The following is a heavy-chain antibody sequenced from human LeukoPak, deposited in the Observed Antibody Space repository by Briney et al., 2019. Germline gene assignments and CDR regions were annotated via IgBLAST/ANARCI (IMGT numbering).Heavy chain of an antibody. Sequence: GGSLRLSCAASGFTVSSNYMSWVRQAPGKGLEWVSVIYSGGSTYYADSVKGRFTISRDNSKNTLYPQMNSLRAEDTAVYYCARDPRDHDYGGNGVWGQGTTVTVSS. CDR1: GFTVSSNY. V-gene: IGHV3-66*01. CDR3: ARDPRDHDYGGNGV. CDR2: IYSGGST. J-gene: IGHJ6*02. D-gene: IGHD4-23*01.